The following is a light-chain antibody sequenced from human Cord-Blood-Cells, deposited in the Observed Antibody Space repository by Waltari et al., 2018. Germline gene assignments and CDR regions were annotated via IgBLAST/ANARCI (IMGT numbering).Light chain of an antibody. Sequence: DIQMTQSPSTLSASVGDRVTITCRASQSISSWLAWYQQKPGKAPKLLIYDASSLESGGPSSFSGSGSGTEFTLTISSLQPDDFATYYCQQYNSYLYTFGQGTKLEIK. J-gene: IGKJ2*01. V-gene: IGKV1-5*01. CDR2: DAS. CDR3: QQYNSYLYT. CDR1: QSISSW.